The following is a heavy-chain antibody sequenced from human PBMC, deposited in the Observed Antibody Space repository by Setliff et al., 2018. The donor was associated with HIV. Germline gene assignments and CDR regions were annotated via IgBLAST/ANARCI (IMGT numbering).Heavy chain of an antibody. CDR3: ARLRSELGVFDY. CDR2: VYHSGST. V-gene: IGHV4-59*08. J-gene: IGHJ4*02. D-gene: IGHD1-26*01. Sequence: PSETLSLTCTVSGGSISSDYWSWIRQPPGKGLEWIGYVYHSGSTNYNPSLKSRVTISVDTSKNQFSMKLRSVTAADTAVYYCARLRSELGVFDYWVQGTLVTVSS. CDR1: GGSISSDY.